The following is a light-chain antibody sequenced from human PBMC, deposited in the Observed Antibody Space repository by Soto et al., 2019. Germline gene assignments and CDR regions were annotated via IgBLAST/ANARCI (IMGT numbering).Light chain of an antibody. CDR2: HAS. CDR1: ESGTRN. Sequence: EIVLTQSPVILSVSPGETATLSSRASESGTRNLPWYQHMPGQAPRLLVFHASVRATGIPDRFSGSGSGTEFSLTISNLQSEDFAVYFCEQYNDWPPITCGQGTRLEIK. V-gene: IGKV3-15*01. J-gene: IGKJ5*01. CDR3: EQYNDWPPIT.